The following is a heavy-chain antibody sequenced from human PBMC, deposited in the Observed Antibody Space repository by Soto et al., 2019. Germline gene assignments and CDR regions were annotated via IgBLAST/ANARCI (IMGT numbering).Heavy chain of an antibody. V-gene: IGHV1-18*01. Sequence: QVQLVQSGAEVKKPGASVKVSCKASGYTFTSYGISWVRQAPGQGLEWMGWISAYNGNTNYAQKLQGRVTMTTDTSTRTAYMELRSLRSDDTAVYYCARDREFVGVPAATYGMDVWGQGTTVTVSS. CDR2: ISAYNGNT. J-gene: IGHJ6*02. CDR1: GYTFTSYG. CDR3: ARDREFVGVPAATYGMDV. D-gene: IGHD2-2*01.